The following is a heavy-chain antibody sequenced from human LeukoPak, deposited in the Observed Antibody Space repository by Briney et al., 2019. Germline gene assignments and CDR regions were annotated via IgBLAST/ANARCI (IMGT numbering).Heavy chain of an antibody. D-gene: IGHD6-19*01. V-gene: IGHV3-23*01. CDR3: AKKSGNSGWPYFDY. Sequence: GGSLRLSCAASGFPFSVFYMSWVRQAPGKGLEWVSGIRGSGGSTYYADSVKGRFTISRDNSKNTLYLQMNSLRAEDTAVYYCAKKSGNSGWPYFDYWGQGTLVTVSS. J-gene: IGHJ4*02. CDR1: GFPFSVFY. CDR2: IRGSGGST.